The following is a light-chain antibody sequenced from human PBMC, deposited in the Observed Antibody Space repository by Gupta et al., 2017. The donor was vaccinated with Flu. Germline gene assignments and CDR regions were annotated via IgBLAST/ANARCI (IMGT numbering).Light chain of an antibody. CDR1: QSVSS. Sequence: GERATLACRASQSVSSLTWYQRKPGQAPSLLIYDTSPRATGIPARFSGSGSGTDFTLTISSLEPEDFARYYCQQRSNWPKVTFGGGTKVEIK. CDR2: DTS. V-gene: IGKV3-11*01. CDR3: QQRSNWPKVT. J-gene: IGKJ4*01.